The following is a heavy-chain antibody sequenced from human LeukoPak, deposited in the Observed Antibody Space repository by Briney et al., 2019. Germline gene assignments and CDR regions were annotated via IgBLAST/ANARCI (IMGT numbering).Heavy chain of an antibody. J-gene: IGHJ4*02. D-gene: IGHD4-17*01. V-gene: IGHV4-59*01. CDR3: ARASYGFMGFAY. CDR1: GGSLGSYY. CDR2: VYYTGVT. Sequence: PSETLSLTCTVSGGSLGSYYWGWIRQPPGKGLEWIGYVYYTGVTKYTPSLASRVTLSVDTSKNQFSLNLTSVTAADTAVYYCARASYGFMGFAYWGQGTLVTVSS.